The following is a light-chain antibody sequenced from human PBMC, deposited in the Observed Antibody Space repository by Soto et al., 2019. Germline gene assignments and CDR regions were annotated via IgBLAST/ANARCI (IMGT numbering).Light chain of an antibody. CDR2: EVS. V-gene: IGLV2-14*01. CDR1: SSDVGGYNY. Sequence: QSALTQAASVSGSPGQSITISCTGTSSDVGGYNYVSWYQQHPGKSPKLMIYEVSNRPSGVSTRFSGSKSGNTASLTISGLQAEDEADYYFSSKTSTLYVFGTGTKLTVL. J-gene: IGLJ1*01. CDR3: SSKTSTLYV.